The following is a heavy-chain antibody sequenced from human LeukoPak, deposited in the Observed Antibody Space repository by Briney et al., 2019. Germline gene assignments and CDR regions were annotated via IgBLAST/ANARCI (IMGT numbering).Heavy chain of an antibody. CDR1: GYTFTSYG. J-gene: IGHJ4*02. Sequence: SAKVSCKASGYTFTSYGISWVRQAPGQGLEWMGRIIPILGIANYAQKFQGRVTITADKSTSTAYMELSSLRSEDTAVYYCARERYSYGSFDYWGQGTLVTVSS. D-gene: IGHD5-18*01. V-gene: IGHV1-69*04. CDR3: ARERYSYGSFDY. CDR2: IIPILGIA.